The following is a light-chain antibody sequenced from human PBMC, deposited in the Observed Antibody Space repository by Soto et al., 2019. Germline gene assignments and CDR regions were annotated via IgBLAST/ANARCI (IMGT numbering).Light chain of an antibody. V-gene: IGKV1-5*03. CDR2: RAS. J-gene: IGKJ1*01. CDR3: QHYNHYSRV. Sequence: DIQMTQSPSTLSASIGDTVTITCRTSQSVDTWLAWYQHKAGKAPKLLLYRASSLATGVPSRFSGSGSGTAFTLSITSLQPDDFATYYWQHYNHYSRVFGLRTQVEIK. CDR1: QSVDTW.